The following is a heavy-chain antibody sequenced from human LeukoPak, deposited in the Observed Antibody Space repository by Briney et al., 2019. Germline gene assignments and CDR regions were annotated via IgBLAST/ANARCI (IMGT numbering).Heavy chain of an antibody. V-gene: IGHV1-69*05. CDR2: IIPIFGTA. Sequence: SVKVSCKASGGTFSSYAITWVRQAPGQGLEWMGGIIPIFGTANYAQKFQGRVTITTDESTSTAYMELSSLRSEDTAVYYCARASLYCSSTSCYFSLFDPWGQGTLVTVSS. J-gene: IGHJ5*02. CDR1: GGTFSSYA. CDR3: ARASLYCSSTSCYFSLFDP. D-gene: IGHD2-2*01.